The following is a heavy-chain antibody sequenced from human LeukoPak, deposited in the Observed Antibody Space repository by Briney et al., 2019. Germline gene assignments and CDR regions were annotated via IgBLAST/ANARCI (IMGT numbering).Heavy chain of an antibody. CDR2: ISGNGDNT. CDR1: GFIFSSYA. J-gene: IGHJ4*02. CDR3: AKWGDYDVLTGYYVSDY. Sequence: GGSLRLSCAASGFIFSSYAMSWVRQAPGKGLEWVSAISGNGDNTYYADSVKGRFTISRDNSKNTVFLQMNSLRAEDTAVYYCAKWGDYDVLTGYYVSDYWGQGTLVTVSS. V-gene: IGHV3-23*01. D-gene: IGHD3-9*01.